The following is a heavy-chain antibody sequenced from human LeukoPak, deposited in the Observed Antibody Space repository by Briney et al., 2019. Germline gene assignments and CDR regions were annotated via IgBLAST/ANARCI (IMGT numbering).Heavy chain of an antibody. D-gene: IGHD3-3*01. CDR1: GIIFSGYG. CDR2: IWYDGSNK. V-gene: IGHV3-33*01. CDR3: ARGVTYYDFWSGSSFDY. J-gene: IGHJ4*02. Sequence: GGSLRLSCAASGIIFSGYGMHWVRQAPGKGLEWVAVIWYDGSNKYYADSVKGRFTISRDNSKNTLYLQMNSLRAEGTAVYYCARGVTYYDFWSGSSFDYWGQGTLVTVSS.